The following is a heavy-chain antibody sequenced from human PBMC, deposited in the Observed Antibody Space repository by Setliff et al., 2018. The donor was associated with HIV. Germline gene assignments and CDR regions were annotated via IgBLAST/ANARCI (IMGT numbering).Heavy chain of an antibody. CDR1: GGSISSHY. Sequence: PSETLSLTCTVSGGSISSHYWSWIRQPPGKGLEWIGYYYNGGTSYNPSLQSRVTISVDTPKNQFSLHLNSVTAADTAVYYCARKEKGGAFDIWGLGTLVTVS. CDR2: YYNGGT. CDR3: ARKEKGGAFDI. V-gene: IGHV4-59*11. J-gene: IGHJ3*02.